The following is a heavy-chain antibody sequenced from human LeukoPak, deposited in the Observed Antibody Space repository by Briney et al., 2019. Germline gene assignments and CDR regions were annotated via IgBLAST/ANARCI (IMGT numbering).Heavy chain of an antibody. V-gene: IGHV4-39*01. D-gene: IGHD3-22*01. CDR2: MYYSGST. CDR3: ARQYYDRTGYDYFDH. CDR1: GDALTGSTYY. Sequence: SETLSLTCTVSGDALTGSTYYWGWIRQPPGKGLEWIGSMYYSGSTYSNASLKSRVTISADTSKNQFSLKLSSVTAADTATYYCARQYYDRTGYDYFDHWTQGTLVTVSS. J-gene: IGHJ4*02.